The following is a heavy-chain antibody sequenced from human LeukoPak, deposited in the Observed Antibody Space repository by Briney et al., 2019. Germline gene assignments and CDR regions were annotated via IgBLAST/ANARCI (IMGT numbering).Heavy chain of an antibody. D-gene: IGHD3-22*01. V-gene: IGHV4-39*07. Sequence: SETLSLTCTVSGDSISGYYWSWIRQPPGKGLEWIGSIYYSGSTYYNPSLKSRVTISVDTSKNQFSLKLSSVTAADTAVYYCARIGYYYDSSGYYFDYWGQGTLVTVSS. CDR3: ARIGYYYDSSGYYFDY. J-gene: IGHJ4*02. CDR1: GDSISGYY. CDR2: IYYSGST.